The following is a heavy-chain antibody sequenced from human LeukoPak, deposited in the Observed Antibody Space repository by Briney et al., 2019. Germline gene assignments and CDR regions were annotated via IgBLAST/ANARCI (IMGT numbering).Heavy chain of an antibody. V-gene: IGHV4-59*01. CDR1: GGSISSYY. Sequence: KPSETLSLTCTVSGGSISSYYWSWIRQPPGKGLEWIGYIYYSGSTNYNPSLKSRVTISVDTSKNQFSLKLSSVTAADTAVYYCARGEVATDLFDYWGQGTLVTVSS. D-gene: IGHD5-12*01. J-gene: IGHJ4*02. CDR2: IYYSGST. CDR3: ARGEVATDLFDY.